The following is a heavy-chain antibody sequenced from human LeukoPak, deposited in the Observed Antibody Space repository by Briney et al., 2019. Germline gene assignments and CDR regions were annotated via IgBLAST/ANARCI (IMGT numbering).Heavy chain of an antibody. D-gene: IGHD3-9*01. CDR2: INHSGST. CDR1: GGSFSGCY. Sequence: KSSETLSLTCAVYGGSFSGCYWSWIRQPPGKGLEWIGEINHSGSTNYNPSLKSRVTISVDTSKNQFSLKLSSVTAADTAVYYCARAPDIERIDAFDIWGQGTMVTVSS. J-gene: IGHJ3*02. CDR3: ARAPDIERIDAFDI. V-gene: IGHV4-34*01.